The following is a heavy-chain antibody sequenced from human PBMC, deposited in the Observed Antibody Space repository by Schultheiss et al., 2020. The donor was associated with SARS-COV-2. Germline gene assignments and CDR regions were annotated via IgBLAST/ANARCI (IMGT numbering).Heavy chain of an antibody. CDR3: ARGQTGTYPEHYYYYGMDV. V-gene: IGHV3-23*01. CDR1: GFTFDAFA. CDR2: ISGSGGST. D-gene: IGHD1-7*01. Sequence: GGSLRLSCAASGFTFDAFAMHWVRQAPGKGLEWVSGISGSGGSTYYADSVKGRFTISRDNSKNTLYLQMNSLRAEDTAVYYCARGQTGTYPEHYYYYGMDVWGQGTTVTVSS. J-gene: IGHJ6*02.